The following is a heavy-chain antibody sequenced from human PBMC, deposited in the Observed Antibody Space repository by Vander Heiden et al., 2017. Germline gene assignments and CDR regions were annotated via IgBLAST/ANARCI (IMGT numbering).Heavy chain of an antibody. CDR3: ARGPIVVPAAPYFDH. J-gene: IGHJ4*02. V-gene: IGHV1-2*02. Sequence: QVQLVQSGAEAKKPGASVKVSCKASGYTFKDYYIYWVRQAPGQGLEWVAWINPNSGNTNSAQNFQGRVSLTRDTSISTAYMELSSLRSDDAAVYYCARGPIVVPAAPYFDHWGQGTLVTVPS. CDR1: GYTFKDYY. CDR2: INPNSGNT. D-gene: IGHD2-2*01.